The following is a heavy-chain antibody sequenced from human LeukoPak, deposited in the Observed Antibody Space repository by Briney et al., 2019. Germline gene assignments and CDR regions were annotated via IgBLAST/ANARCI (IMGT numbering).Heavy chain of an antibody. J-gene: IGHJ4*02. Sequence: PGGSLRLSCAASGFTVTRNFMSWVRQAPGKGLEWVSVIYSDGNTCYADSVKGRFTVSRDTSKNTMSLQMNSLRGEDTAVYYCARGGSDDWKRFDSWGQGTLVTVSP. CDR3: ARGGSDDWKRFDS. CDR1: GFTVTRNF. D-gene: IGHD1-1*01. CDR2: IYSDGNT. V-gene: IGHV3-53*01.